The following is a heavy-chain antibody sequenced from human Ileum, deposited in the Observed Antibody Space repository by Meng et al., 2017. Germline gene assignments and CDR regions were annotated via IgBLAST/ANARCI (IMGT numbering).Heavy chain of an antibody. J-gene: IGHJ4*02. D-gene: IGHD1-26*01. Sequence: QVQLVQSGAEVKKPGASVKVSCKASGYTFINNALHWMRQAPGQSLEWVGWINAGIGDTKYSQNLQGRVNITRDTSASTTYMELRSLKSEDTATYYCARDRGATYSFDYWGQGTLVTVSS. V-gene: IGHV1-3*01. CDR2: INAGIGDT. CDR3: ARDRGATYSFDY. CDR1: GYTFINNA.